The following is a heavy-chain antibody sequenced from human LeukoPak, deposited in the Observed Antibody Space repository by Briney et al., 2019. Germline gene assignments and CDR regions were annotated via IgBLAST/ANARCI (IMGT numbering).Heavy chain of an antibody. J-gene: IGHJ3*02. CDR1: GFTFSSYG. V-gene: IGHV3-30*02. D-gene: IGHD3-10*01. CDR3: AKEGTWFGVGAFDI. Sequence: PGGSLRLSCAASGFTFSSYGMHWVRQAPGKGLEWVAFIRYDGSNKYYADSVKGRFTISRDNSKNTLYLQMNSLRAEDTAVYYCAKEGTWFGVGAFDIWGQGTMVTVSS. CDR2: IRYDGSNK.